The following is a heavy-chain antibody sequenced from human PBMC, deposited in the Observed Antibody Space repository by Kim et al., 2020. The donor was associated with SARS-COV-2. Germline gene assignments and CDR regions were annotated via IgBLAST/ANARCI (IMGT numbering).Heavy chain of an antibody. CDR3: ARDQAMVRGVINV. D-gene: IGHD3-10*01. J-gene: IGHJ4*02. V-gene: IGHV3-21*01. Sequence: AHSQKGLFTISRDTDTNSLYLQMKRLRAEDTAVYYCARDQAMVRGVINVWGQGTLVTVSS.